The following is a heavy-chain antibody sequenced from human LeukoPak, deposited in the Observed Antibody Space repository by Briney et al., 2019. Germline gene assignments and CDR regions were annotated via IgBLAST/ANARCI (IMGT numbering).Heavy chain of an antibody. J-gene: IGHJ4*02. D-gene: IGHD2-2*01. CDR2: IRYDGSNK. Sequence: GGSLRLSCAASGFTFSSYGMHWVRQAPGKGLEWMAFIRYDGSNKYYADSVKGRFTISRDNSKNTLYLQMNSLRAEDTAVYYCAKDHPVPAAQGGYFDYWGQGTLVTVSS. V-gene: IGHV3-30*02. CDR1: GFTFSSYG. CDR3: AKDHPVPAAQGGYFDY.